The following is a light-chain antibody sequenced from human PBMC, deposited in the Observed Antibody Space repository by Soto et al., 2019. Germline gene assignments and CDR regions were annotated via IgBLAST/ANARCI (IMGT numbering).Light chain of an antibody. V-gene: IGKV3-20*01. J-gene: IGKJ1*01. CDR1: QTVSRNL. CDR2: GAS. Sequence: ENVLTQSPGTLSLSPGERATLSCRASQTVSRNLLAWYQQKPGQAPRLLIYGASTRATGIPDRFSGSGSGTDLTLTISRLEPEDFAVYYCQQYGDSKRFGQGTTVEVK. CDR3: QQYGDSKR.